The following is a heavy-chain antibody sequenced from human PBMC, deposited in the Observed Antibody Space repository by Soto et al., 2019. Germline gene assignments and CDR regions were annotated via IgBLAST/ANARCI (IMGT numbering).Heavy chain of an antibody. CDR3: ARDGGTTVTTNLMDV. J-gene: IGHJ6*04. CDR2: ISSSSSYI. CDR1: GFTFSSYS. V-gene: IGHV3-21*01. Sequence: GGSLRLSCAASGFTFSSYSMNWVRQAPGKGLECVSSISSSSSYIYYADSVKGRFTISRDNTKNSLYLQMNRLRAEDTAVYYCARDGGTTVTTNLMDVWGKGTTVTVSS. D-gene: IGHD4-4*01.